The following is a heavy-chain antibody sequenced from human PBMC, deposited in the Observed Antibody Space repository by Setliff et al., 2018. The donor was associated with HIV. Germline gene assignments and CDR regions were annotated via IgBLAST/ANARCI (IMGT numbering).Heavy chain of an antibody. CDR3: ARGSRQLTIFGVVFKTNYYFMDV. CDR1: GGSMNNYY. V-gene: IGHV4-59*01. D-gene: IGHD3-3*01. J-gene: IGHJ6*03. Sequence: SETLSLTCTVFGGSMNNYYWNWIRQSPGKGLEWIGYVYYSGSTKYSPSLKSRVSISLDPSTKQVSLRLRSVTAADTAVYYCARGSRQLTIFGVVFKTNYYFMDVWGKGTAVTVSS. CDR2: VYYSGST.